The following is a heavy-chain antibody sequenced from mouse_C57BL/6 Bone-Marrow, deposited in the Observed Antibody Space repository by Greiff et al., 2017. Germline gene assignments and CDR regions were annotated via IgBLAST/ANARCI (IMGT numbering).Heavy chain of an antibody. CDR2: INPYNGGT. J-gene: IGHJ3*01. Sequence: QLQQSGPVLVKPGASVKMSCKASGYTFTDYYMNWVKQSHGKSLEWIGVINPYNGGTSYNQKFKGKATLTVDKSSSTAYMELISLTSEDSSVYYCARRSYGSSDPFAYWGQGTLVTVSA. CDR1: GYTFTDYY. V-gene: IGHV1-19*01. D-gene: IGHD1-1*01. CDR3: ARRSYGSSDPFAY.